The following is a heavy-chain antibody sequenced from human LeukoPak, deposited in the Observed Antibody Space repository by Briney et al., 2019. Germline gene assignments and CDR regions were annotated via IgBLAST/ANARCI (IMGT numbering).Heavy chain of an antibody. CDR1: DGSINSGNYY. CDR2: IYTNGNT. CDR3: ARDWSSSWVYFDY. V-gene: IGHV4-61*02. J-gene: IGHJ4*02. D-gene: IGHD6-13*01. Sequence: SETLSLTCTVPDGSINSGNYYWSWIRQPAGKGLEWIGRIYTNGNTKYNPSLKSRVTISLDTSKNQFSLKLTSVTAADTAVYYCARDWSSSWVYFDYWGQGTLVTVSS.